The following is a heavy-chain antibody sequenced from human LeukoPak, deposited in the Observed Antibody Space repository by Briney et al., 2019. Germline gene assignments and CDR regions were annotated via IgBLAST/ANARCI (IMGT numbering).Heavy chain of an antibody. J-gene: IGHJ4*02. CDR2: ISYDGSNK. CDR1: GFTFSSYG. V-gene: IGHV3-30*18. CDR3: AKDLSMGYNY. Sequence: GGSLRLSCAASGFTFSSYGMHWVRQAPGKGLEWVAVISYDGSNKYYADSVKGRFTISRDNSKNTLYLQMNSLRAEDTAVYCCAKDLSMGYNYWGQGTLVTVSS. D-gene: IGHD5-24*01.